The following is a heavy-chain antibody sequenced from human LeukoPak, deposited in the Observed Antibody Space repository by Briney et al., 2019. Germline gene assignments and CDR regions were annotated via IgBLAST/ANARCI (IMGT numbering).Heavy chain of an antibody. D-gene: IGHD3-22*01. J-gene: IGHJ4*02. CDR3: ARVPYDSSGYYAYFDY. V-gene: IGHV1-69*01. CDR2: IIPIFGTA. Sequence: SVKVSCKASGGTFSSYAISWVRQAPGQRLEWMGGIIPIFGTANYAQKFQGRVTITADESTSTAYMELSSLRSEDTAVYYCARVPYDSSGYYAYFDYWGQGTLVTVSS. CDR1: GGTFSSYA.